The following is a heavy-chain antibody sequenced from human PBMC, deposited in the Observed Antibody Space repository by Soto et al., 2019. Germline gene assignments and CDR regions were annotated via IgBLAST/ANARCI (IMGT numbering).Heavy chain of an antibody. CDR2: ITSGAGST. V-gene: IGHV3-23*01. CDR3: AVDTSMVPTYYYGMYX. J-gene: IGHJ6*02. Sequence: GGSLRLSCAASGFTFSNYAMSWVRQAPGKGLEWVSGITSGAGSTYYADSVKGRFTISRDNSKSTLYLQMNSLRADDTALYYCAVDTSMVPTYYYGMYXWGQGTTFTVS. D-gene: IGHD5-18*01. CDR1: GFTFSNYA.